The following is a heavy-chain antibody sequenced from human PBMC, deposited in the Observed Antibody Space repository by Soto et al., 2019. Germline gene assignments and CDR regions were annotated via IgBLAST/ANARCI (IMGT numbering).Heavy chain of an antibody. CDR2: INSDGSST. CDR1: GFTFSSYW. Sequence: PGGSLRFSCSASGFTFSSYWMHWVRQAPGKGLVWVSRINSDGSSTSYADSVKGRFTISRDNAKNTLYLQMNSLRAEDTAVYYCARGGAPGSGMDVWGQGTTVTV. V-gene: IGHV3-74*01. J-gene: IGHJ6*02. CDR3: ARGGAPGSGMDV. D-gene: IGHD1-26*01.